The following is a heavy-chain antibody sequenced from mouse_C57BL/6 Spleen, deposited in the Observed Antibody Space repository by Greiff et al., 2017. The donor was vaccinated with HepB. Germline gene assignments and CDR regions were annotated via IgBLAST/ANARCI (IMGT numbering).Heavy chain of an antibody. Sequence: VKLMESGPELVKPGASVKISCKASGYAFSSSWMNWVKQRPGKGLEWIGRIYPGDGDTNYNGKFTGKATLTADKSSSTAYMQLSSLTSEDSAVYFCARGERLDYWGQGTTLTVSS. J-gene: IGHJ2*01. V-gene: IGHV1-82*01. CDR3: ARGERLDY. CDR2: IYPGDGDT. CDR1: GYAFSSSW.